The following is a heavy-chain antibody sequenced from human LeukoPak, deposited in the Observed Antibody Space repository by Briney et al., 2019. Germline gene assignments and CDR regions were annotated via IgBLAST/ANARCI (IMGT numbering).Heavy chain of an antibody. Sequence: PGGSLRLSCAASGFTFSSYGMHWVRQAPGKGLEWVAVIWYDGSNKYYADSVKGRFTISRDNSKNTLYLQMNSLRAEDTAVYYCARDGYSSSWYREYYYGMDVWGQGTTVTVSS. CDR2: IWYDGSNK. CDR3: ARDGYSSSWYREYYYGMDV. CDR1: GFTFSSYG. D-gene: IGHD6-13*01. V-gene: IGHV3-33*01. J-gene: IGHJ6*02.